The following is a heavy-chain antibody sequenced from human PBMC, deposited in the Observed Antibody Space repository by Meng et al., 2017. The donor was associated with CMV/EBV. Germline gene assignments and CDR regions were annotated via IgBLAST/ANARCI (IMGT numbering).Heavy chain of an antibody. CDR3: AREHEEGYSYGH. CDR2: FDPEDGET. CDR1: GYTLTELS. D-gene: IGHD5-18*01. Sequence: ASVKVSCKVSGYTLTELSMHWVRQAPGKGLEWMGGFDPEDGETIYAQKFQGRVTMTEDTSTDTAYMELSSLRSDDTAVYYCAREHEEGYSYGHWGQGTLVTVSS. J-gene: IGHJ4*02. V-gene: IGHV1-24*01.